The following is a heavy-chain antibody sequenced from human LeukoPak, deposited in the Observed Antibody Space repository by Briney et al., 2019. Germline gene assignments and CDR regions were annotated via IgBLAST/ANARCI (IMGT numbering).Heavy chain of an antibody. V-gene: IGHV4-34*12. J-gene: IGHJ6*03. CDR2: IFYSGST. D-gene: IGHD5-18*01. CDR3: ARTTEGGYTYGYFYYYYMDV. CDR1: GESFTTFY. Sequence: SETLSLTCAVYGESFTTFYWGWVRQPPGKALEWIGNIFYSGSTYYSPSLKSRVTISLDTSRNQFSLKLNSVTAADTAVYYCARTTEGGYTYGYFYYYYMDVWGKGTTVTISS.